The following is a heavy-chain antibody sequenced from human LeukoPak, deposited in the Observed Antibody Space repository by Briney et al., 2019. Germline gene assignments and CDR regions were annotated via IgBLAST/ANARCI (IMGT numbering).Heavy chain of an antibody. V-gene: IGHV3-49*04. Sequence: GGSLRLSCAASGFTFSSYWMSWVRQAPGKGLEWVGFIRSKAYGGTTEYAASVKGRFTISRDDSKSIAYLQMNSLKTEDTAVYYCSSRQYYYGSGSYDNDYWGQGTLVTVSS. D-gene: IGHD3-10*01. J-gene: IGHJ4*02. CDR3: SSRQYYYGSGSYDNDY. CDR1: GFTFSSYW. CDR2: IRSKAYGGTT.